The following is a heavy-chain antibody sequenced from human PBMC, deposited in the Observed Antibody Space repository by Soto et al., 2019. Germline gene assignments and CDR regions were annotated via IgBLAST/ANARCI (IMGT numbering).Heavy chain of an antibody. J-gene: IGHJ4*02. V-gene: IGHV3-23*01. D-gene: IGHD6-19*01. CDR2: LSGSGTST. CDR1: GFTFVNYA. CDR3: AKGTSNGGWFNPFDY. Sequence: ESGGALVQPGGSLRLSCAASGFTFVNYAMNWVRQAPGKGLEWVSTLSGSGTSTYYADSVKGRFTISRDNSRNTLYLQMNSLRAEDTAVYYCAKGTSNGGWFNPFDYWGQGALVTVSS.